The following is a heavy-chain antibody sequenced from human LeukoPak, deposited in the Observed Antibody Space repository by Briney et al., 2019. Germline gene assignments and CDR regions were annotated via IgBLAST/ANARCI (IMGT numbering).Heavy chain of an antibody. CDR1: GGSISSGGYY. J-gene: IGHJ4*02. CDR3: ARALTGRNAGRTHPYYFDY. V-gene: IGHV4-31*03. D-gene: IGHD1-14*01. CDR2: IYYSGST. Sequence: KTSETLSLTCTVSGGSISSGGYYWSWIRQHPGKGLEWIGYIYYSGSTYYNPSLKSRVTISVDTSKNQFSLKLSSVTAADTAVYYCARALTGRNAGRTHPYYFDYWGQGTLVTVSS.